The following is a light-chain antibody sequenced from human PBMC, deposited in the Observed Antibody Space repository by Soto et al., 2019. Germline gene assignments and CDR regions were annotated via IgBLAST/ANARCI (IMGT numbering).Light chain of an antibody. Sequence: DIQMTQSPSTLSASVGDRVTITCRASQSISSWLAWYQQKPGKAPTLLIYKASSLESGVPSRFSGSGSGTDFTLTISSLQPDDFATYYCQQYSTYSRTFGQGTKVEIK. CDR1: QSISSW. CDR2: KAS. V-gene: IGKV1-5*03. J-gene: IGKJ1*01. CDR3: QQYSTYSRT.